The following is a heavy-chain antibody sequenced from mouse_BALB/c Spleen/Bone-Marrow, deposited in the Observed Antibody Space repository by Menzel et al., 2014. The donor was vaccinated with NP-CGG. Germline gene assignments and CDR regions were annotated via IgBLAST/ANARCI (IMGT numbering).Heavy chain of an antibody. V-gene: IGHV1-54*02. Sequence: VQLQESGAELVRPGTSVKVSCKASGYAFTNYLIEWVKQRPGQGLEWIGVINPGSGGTNYNEKFKGKATLTADNSSNTAYIHVSSVTSDHCAVYFCARGGHGSYWGQGTTLTVSS. CDR1: GYAFTNYL. J-gene: IGHJ2*01. CDR2: INPGSGGT. D-gene: IGHD2-2*01. CDR3: ARGGHGSY.